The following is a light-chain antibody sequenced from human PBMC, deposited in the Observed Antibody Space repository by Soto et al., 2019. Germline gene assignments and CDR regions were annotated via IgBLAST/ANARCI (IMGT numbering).Light chain of an antibody. CDR2: DAS. Sequence: DIQMTQSPSTLSASVGDRVTITCRASQSISSWLAWYQQKPGKAPKLLIYDASSLESGVPSRFSGSVSGTEFTLTISSLQPDDFATYYCQQYNSYWTVGQGTKVDIK. V-gene: IGKV1-5*01. J-gene: IGKJ1*01. CDR1: QSISSW. CDR3: QQYNSYWT.